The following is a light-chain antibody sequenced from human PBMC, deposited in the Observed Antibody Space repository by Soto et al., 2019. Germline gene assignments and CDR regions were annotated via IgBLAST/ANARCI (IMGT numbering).Light chain of an antibody. CDR2: GAS. CDR1: QGITNY. CDR3: QQYDSVFT. J-gene: IGKJ5*01. Sequence: DIQITQYPSSLSASVGDRVTITCQASQGITNYLNWYQQKPGKAPKLLIYGASNLETGVPSRFSGSGSGTDFTFTISSLQAEDIATYFCQQYDSVFTFGQGTRLE. V-gene: IGKV1-33*01.